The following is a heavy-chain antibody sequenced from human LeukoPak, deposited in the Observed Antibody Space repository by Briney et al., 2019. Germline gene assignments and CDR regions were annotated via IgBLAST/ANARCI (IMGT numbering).Heavy chain of an antibody. D-gene: IGHD5-18*01. J-gene: IGHJ4*02. CDR3: ARGPHGYSYGRFDY. CDR1: GGSVSSGSYY. Sequence: PSETLSLTCTVSGGSVSSGSYYWSWIRQPPGKGLEWIGYIYYSGSTNYNPSLKSRVTISVDTSKNQFSLKLSSVTAADTAVYYCARGPHGYSYGRFDYWGQGTLVTVSS. CDR2: IYYSGST. V-gene: IGHV4-61*01.